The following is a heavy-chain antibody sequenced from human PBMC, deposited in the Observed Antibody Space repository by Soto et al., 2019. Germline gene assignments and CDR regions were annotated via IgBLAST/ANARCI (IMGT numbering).Heavy chain of an antibody. CDR1: GGTFSSYA. J-gene: IGHJ4*02. Sequence: GASVKVSCKASGGTFSSYAISWVRQAPGQGLEWMGGIIPIFGTANYAQKFQGRVTITADESTSTAYMELSSLRSEDTAVYYCASEHDSSGYYSGSPFDYWGQGTLVTVPS. D-gene: IGHD3-22*01. CDR2: IIPIFGTA. V-gene: IGHV1-69*13. CDR3: ASEHDSSGYYSGSPFDY.